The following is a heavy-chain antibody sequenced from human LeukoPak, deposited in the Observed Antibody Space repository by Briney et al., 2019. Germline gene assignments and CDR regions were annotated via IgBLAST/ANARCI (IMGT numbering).Heavy chain of an antibody. J-gene: IGHJ4*02. Sequence: SETLSLTCTVSGGSITSDYWSWIRQPAGKGLEWIGRIFTSGSSTYNPSLKSRVTMSLDTSKNQFSLKLSSVTAADTAVYFCARGSANYLWGQGTLVTVSS. CDR2: IFTSGSS. D-gene: IGHD4/OR15-4a*01. CDR1: GGSITSDY. CDR3: ARGSANYL. V-gene: IGHV4-4*07.